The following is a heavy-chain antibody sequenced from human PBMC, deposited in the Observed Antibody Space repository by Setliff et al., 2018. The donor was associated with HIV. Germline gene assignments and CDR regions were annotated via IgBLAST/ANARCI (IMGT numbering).Heavy chain of an antibody. D-gene: IGHD3-22*01. CDR2: IRYDGSNK. CDR3: AGAGRDSEGNYNMDY. V-gene: IGHV3-30*02. J-gene: IGHJ4*02. CDR1: GFTFSSYG. Sequence: LRLSCAASGFTFSSYGMHWVRQAPGKGLEWVAFIRYDGSNKYYADSVKGRFTISRNNSKNTLYLQMNSLRAEDTAVYYYAGAGRDSEGNYNMDYWGQGTLVTVSS.